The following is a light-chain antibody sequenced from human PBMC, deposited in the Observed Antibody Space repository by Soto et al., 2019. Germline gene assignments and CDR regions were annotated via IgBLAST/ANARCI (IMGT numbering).Light chain of an antibody. Sequence: DIVLTQSPDSLAVSLGERATINCKSIHSVLYSSNNKNYLAWYQQKPGQPPKLLIYWASTRESGVPDRFSGSGSGTDFTLTISSLQAEDVAVYYCQQYYSTPQTFGQGTKVDIK. J-gene: IGKJ1*01. V-gene: IGKV4-1*01. CDR3: QQYYSTPQT. CDR2: WAS. CDR1: HSVLYSSNNKNY.